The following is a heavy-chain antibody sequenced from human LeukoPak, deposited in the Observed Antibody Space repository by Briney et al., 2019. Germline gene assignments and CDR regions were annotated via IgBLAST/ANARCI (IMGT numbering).Heavy chain of an antibody. CDR3: ARGDSSGYLDY. V-gene: IGHV1-69*02. CDR2: IIPILGIA. J-gene: IGHJ4*02. D-gene: IGHD3-22*01. Sequence: GASVKVSCKASGGTFSSYTNSWVRQAPGQGLEWMGRIIPILGIANYAQKFQGRVTITADKSTSTAYMELSSLRSEDTAVYYCARGDSSGYLDYWGQGTLVTVSS. CDR1: GGTFSSYT.